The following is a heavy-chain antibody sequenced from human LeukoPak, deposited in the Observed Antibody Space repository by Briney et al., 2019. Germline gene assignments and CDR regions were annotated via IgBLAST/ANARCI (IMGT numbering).Heavy chain of an antibody. D-gene: IGHD6-6*01. CDR1: GFTVSINY. CDR3: ARDGSARSLGN. V-gene: IGHV3-53*01. CDR2: IDNGGRT. Sequence: GGSLRLSCAASGFTVSINYMSWVRQAPGKGLEWVSVIDNGGRTYYADSVKGRFTISRDNSKNTLYLQMNSLRAEDTAVYYCARDGSARSLGNWGQGTLVSVSS. J-gene: IGHJ4*02.